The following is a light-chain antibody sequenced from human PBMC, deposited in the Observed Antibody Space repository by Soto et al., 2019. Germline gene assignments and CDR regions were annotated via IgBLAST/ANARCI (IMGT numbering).Light chain of an antibody. CDR2: GNS. CDR1: SSNIGAGYD. V-gene: IGLV1-40*01. CDR3: QSYDSSLSGWV. Sequence: QSVMTQPPWVSGAPGQRVTISCTGSSSNIGAGYDVHWYQQLPGTAPKLLIYGNSNRPSGVPDRFSGSKSGTSASLAITGLQAEDEADYYCQSYDSSLSGWVFGGGTKVTVL. J-gene: IGLJ3*02.